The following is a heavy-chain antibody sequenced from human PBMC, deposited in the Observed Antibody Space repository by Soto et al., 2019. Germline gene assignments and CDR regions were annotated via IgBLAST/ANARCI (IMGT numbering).Heavy chain of an antibody. D-gene: IGHD3-3*01. J-gene: IGHJ5*02. Sequence: QVQLQESGPGLVKPSQTLSLTCTVSGGSISSGGYYWSWIRQHPGKGLDPPHPGKGLEWIGYIYYSGFTYYNPSLKSRVTISVDTSKNQFSLKLSSVTAADTAVYYCARSISPWGQGTLVTVSS. V-gene: IGHV4-31*03. CDR1: GGSISSGGYY. CDR3: ARSISP. CDR2: IYYSGFT.